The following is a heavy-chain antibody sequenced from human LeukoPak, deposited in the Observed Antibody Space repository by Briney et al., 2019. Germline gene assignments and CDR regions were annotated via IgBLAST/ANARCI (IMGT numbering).Heavy chain of an antibody. CDR3: ARGGAALAYYYYMDV. V-gene: IGHV1-69*13. D-gene: IGHD6-6*01. CDR1: GGTFSSYA. CDR2: VIPIFGTA. J-gene: IGHJ6*03. Sequence: SVKVSCKASGGTFSSYAISWVRQAPGQGLEWMGGVIPIFGTASYPQKFQGRVTITADESTSTAYMALSSLRSEDTAVYYCARGGAALAYYYYMDVWGKGTTVTVSS.